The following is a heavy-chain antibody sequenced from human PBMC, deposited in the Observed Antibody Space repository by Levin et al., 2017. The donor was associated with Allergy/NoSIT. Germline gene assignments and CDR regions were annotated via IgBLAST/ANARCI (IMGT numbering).Heavy chain of an antibody. CDR3: ARGLKILTTGSLYHNAMDA. J-gene: IGHJ6*02. Sequence: GESLRLSCAASTFLFSDYTMNWVRQAPGKGLEWVASISRRSSYIYYADSVKGRFTISRDNAKNSVSLQMNSLRAEDTAVYYCARGLKILTTGSLYHNAMDAWGQGTTVSVSS. D-gene: IGHD3-9*01. CDR1: TFLFSDYT. V-gene: IGHV3-21*06. CDR2: ISRRSSYI.